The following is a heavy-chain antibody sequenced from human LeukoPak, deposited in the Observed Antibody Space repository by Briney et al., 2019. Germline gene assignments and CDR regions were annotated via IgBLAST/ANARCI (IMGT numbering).Heavy chain of an antibody. CDR1: GFIVSNNY. J-gene: IGHJ5*02. V-gene: IGHV3-66*01. CDR3: ARELWFDP. CDR2: IYSGGST. Sequence: GGSLRLSCAASGFIVSNNYMSWVRQAPGKGLEWVSIIYSGGSTYYADSVKGRFTISRDNSKNTLYLQMNSLRAEDTAVYYCARELWFDPWGQGTLVTVSS.